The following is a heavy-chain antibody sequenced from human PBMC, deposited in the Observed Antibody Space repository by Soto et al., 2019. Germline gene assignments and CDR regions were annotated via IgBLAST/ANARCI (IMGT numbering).Heavy chain of an antibody. V-gene: IGHV3-21*01. CDR2: ISSSSSYI. D-gene: IGHD1-26*01. Sequence: GGSLRLSCAASGFTFSSYSMNWVRQAPGKGLEWVSSISSSSSYIYYADSVKGRFTISRDNAKNSLYLQMNSLRAEDMAVYYCARDLNRFRTTLDAFDIWGQGTMVTVSS. CDR1: GFTFSSYS. J-gene: IGHJ3*02. CDR3: ARDLNRFRTTLDAFDI.